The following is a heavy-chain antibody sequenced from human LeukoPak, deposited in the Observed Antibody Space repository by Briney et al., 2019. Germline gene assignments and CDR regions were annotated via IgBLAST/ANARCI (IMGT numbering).Heavy chain of an antibody. D-gene: IGHD3-3*01. V-gene: IGHV4-34*01. CDR3: ARGRGVLRFLEWLGFFDY. CDR1: GGSFSGYY. J-gene: IGHJ4*02. CDR2: INHSGST. Sequence: SETLSLTCAVYGGSFSGYYWSWIRQPPGKGREWFGEINHSGSTNYNPSLKSRVTISVDTSKNQSSLKLSSVTAADTAVYYCARGRGVLRFLEWLGFFDYWGQGTLVTVSS.